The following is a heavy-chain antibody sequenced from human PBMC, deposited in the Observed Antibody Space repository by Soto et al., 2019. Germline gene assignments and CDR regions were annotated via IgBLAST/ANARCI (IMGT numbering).Heavy chain of an antibody. CDR3: AKYRRTEAEGFTLDY. Sequence: NPSETLSLTCTVSGDSINNYYWGWIRQPPGKRLEWIGYIYYTGSTTYNPSLESRVTMSVDTSKNQFSLKLNSVNAADTAVYYCAKYRRTEAEGFTLDYWGRGTLVTVSS. CDR2: IYYTGST. V-gene: IGHV4-59*01. J-gene: IGHJ4*02. D-gene: IGHD6-13*01. CDR1: GDSINNYY.